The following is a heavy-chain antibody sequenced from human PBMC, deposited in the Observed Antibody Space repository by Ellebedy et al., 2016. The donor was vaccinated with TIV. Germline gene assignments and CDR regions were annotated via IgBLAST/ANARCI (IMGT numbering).Heavy chain of an antibody. V-gene: IGHV3-30*18. Sequence: GGSLRLXXAASGFTFSSYGMHWVRQAPGKGLEWVAVISYDGSNKYYADSVKGRFTISRDNSKNTLYLQMNSLRAEDTAVYYCAKDGGSSTRRYFDWLPSYGMDVWGQGTTVTVSS. D-gene: IGHD3-9*01. CDR3: AKDGGSSTRRYFDWLPSYGMDV. J-gene: IGHJ6*02. CDR2: ISYDGSNK. CDR1: GFTFSSYG.